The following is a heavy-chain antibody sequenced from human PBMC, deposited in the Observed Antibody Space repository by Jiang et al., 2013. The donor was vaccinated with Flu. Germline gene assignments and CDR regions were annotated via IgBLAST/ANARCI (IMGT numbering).Heavy chain of an antibody. V-gene: IGHV6-1*01. CDR2: TYYRSRWYN. CDR1: NSVA. J-gene: IGHJ4*02. CDR3: ARDVGATRVFDY. D-gene: IGHD1-26*01. Sequence: NSVAWNWIRQSPSRGLEWLGRTYYRSRWYNDYAISVKSRITINPDTSKNQFSLQLNSVTPEDTAVYYCARDVGATRVFDYWGQGTLVTVSS.